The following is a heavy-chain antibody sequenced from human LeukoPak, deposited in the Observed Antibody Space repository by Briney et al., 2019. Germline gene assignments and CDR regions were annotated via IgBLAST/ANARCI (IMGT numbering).Heavy chain of an antibody. CDR3: ATEIPYSSSWFDFDY. CDR2: FDPEDGET. D-gene: IGHD6-13*01. V-gene: IGHV1-24*01. Sequence: ASVKVSCKVSGYTLTELSMHWVRQAPGKGLEWMGGFDPEDGETIYAQKFQGRVTMTEDTSTDTAYMELSSLRSEDTAVYYCATEIPYSSSWFDFDYWGQGTLVTVSS. J-gene: IGHJ4*02. CDR1: GYTLTELS.